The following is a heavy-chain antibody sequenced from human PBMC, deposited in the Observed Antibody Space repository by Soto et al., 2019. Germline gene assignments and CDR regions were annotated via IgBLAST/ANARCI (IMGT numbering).Heavy chain of an antibody. CDR1: GFTFSSFV. D-gene: IGHD2-15*01. CDR3: ARGYCSGDTCYHIDD. V-gene: IGHV3-23*01. J-gene: IGHJ4*02. CDR2: ISGTGGST. Sequence: GSLRLSCAASGFTFSSFVMRWVRQAPGKGLQWVSSISGTGGSTYYADSVKGRFTISRDNSKNTLYLQMNSLRAEDTAVYFCARGYCSGDTCYHIDDWGQGTLVTVSS.